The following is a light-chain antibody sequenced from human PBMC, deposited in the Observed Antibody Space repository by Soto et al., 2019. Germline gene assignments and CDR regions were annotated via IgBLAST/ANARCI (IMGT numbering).Light chain of an antibody. CDR3: QTWGTGIQV. CDR2: LNSDGRH. V-gene: IGLV4-69*01. CDR1: SAPSSYA. J-gene: IGLJ2*01. Sequence: QLVLTQSPFASASVGASVKLTCTMSSAPSSYAIAWHQQQPEKGPRYLMKLNSDGRHSKGDGIPDRFSGSSSGAERYLTISSLQSEDEADYYCQTWGTGIQVFGGGTQLTVL.